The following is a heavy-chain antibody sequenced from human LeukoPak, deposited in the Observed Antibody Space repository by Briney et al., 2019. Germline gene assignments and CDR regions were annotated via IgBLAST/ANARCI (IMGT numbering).Heavy chain of an antibody. CDR2: INSEGTST. V-gene: IGHV3-74*01. CDR3: ARDSTIEMATGSRD. Sequence: PGGSLRLSCAASGFTFSSYWMHWVRQVPGKGLVWVSRINSEGTSTGYADSVKGRFTISRDNAKNSLYLQMNSLRAEDTALYYCARDSTIEMATGSRDWGQGTLVTVSS. CDR1: GFTFSSYW. D-gene: IGHD5-24*01. J-gene: IGHJ4*02.